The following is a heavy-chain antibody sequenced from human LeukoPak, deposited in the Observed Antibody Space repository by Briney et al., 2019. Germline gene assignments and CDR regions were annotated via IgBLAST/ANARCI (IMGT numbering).Heavy chain of an antibody. V-gene: IGHV1-69*13. CDR3: ARGDNSGYDGYYYYYYMDV. Sequence: GASVKVSCKASGGTFSSYAISWVRQAPGQGLGWMGGIIPIFGSANYAQKFQGRVTITADESTSTAYMELSSLRSEDTAVYYCARGDNSGYDGYYYYYYMDVWGKGTTVTISS. J-gene: IGHJ6*03. CDR1: GGTFSSYA. D-gene: IGHD5-12*01. CDR2: IIPIFGSA.